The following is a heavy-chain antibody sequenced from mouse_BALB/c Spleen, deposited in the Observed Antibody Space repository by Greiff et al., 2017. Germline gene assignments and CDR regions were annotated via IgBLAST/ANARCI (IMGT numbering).Heavy chain of an antibody. J-gene: IGHJ4*01. V-gene: IGHV1-80*01. D-gene: IGHD2-4*01. CDR1: GYAFSSYW. CDR2: IYPGDGDT. CDR3: ARTTMIIYYAMDY. Sequence: QVQLQQSGAELVRPGSSVKISCKASGYAFSSYWMNWVKQRPRQGLEWIGQIYPGDGDTNYNGKFKGKATLTADKSSSTAYMQLSSLTSEDSAVYFCARTTMIIYYAMDYWGQGTSVTVSS.